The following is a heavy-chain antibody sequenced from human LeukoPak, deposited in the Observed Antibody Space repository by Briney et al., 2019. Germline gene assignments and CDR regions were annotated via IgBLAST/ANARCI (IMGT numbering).Heavy chain of an antibody. CDR3: ARPMRGADARGIYAPFEM. Sequence: SETLSLTCNVSGGSISSYYWSWIRQPAGKGLEWIGRIYASGSTNYSPSLKSRLTMSEDTSKNQFSLKLSSVTAADTAVYYCARPMRGADARGIYAPFEMWGQGTMVTVSS. CDR1: GGSISSYY. CDR2: IYASGST. J-gene: IGHJ3*02. D-gene: IGHD3-10*01. V-gene: IGHV4-4*07.